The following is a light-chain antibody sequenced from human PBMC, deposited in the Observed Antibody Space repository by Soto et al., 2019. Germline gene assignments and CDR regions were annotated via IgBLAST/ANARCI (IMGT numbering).Light chain of an antibody. CDR2: EVS. Sequence: QSVLTQPPSASGSPGQSVTISCTGTSSDIGSYNYVSWYQQHPGKAPRLLIYEVSQRPSGVPDRFSGSKSANTASLTVSGLQPEDEADYYCSSYADTNNLLYVFGTGTKVTV. J-gene: IGLJ1*01. V-gene: IGLV2-8*01. CDR1: SSDIGSYNY. CDR3: SSYADTNNLLYV.